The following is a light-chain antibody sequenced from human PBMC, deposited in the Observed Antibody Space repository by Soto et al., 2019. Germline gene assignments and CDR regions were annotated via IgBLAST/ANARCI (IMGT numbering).Light chain of an antibody. Sequence: EIVLTQSPGTLSLSPGERATLSCRASQSVSSSYFAWYQQRFGQAPRLLIYGASSRATGIPDRFSGSGSGTDFTLTISRLEPEDFAVYYCQQYGRSSWTFGQGTKVDIK. J-gene: IGKJ1*01. CDR2: GAS. V-gene: IGKV3-20*01. CDR1: QSVSSSY. CDR3: QQYGRSSWT.